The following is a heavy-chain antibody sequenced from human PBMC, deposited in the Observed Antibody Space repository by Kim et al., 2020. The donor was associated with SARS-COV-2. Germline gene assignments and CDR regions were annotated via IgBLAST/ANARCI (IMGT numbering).Heavy chain of an antibody. CDR3: AINRSPHCSGSSCSPDY. Sequence: VERRFTISRDNAKNSLYLQMSSLRAEDTALYYCAINRSPHCSGSSCSPDYWGQGTLVTVSS. D-gene: IGHD2-15*01. V-gene: IGHV3-11*04. J-gene: IGHJ4*02.